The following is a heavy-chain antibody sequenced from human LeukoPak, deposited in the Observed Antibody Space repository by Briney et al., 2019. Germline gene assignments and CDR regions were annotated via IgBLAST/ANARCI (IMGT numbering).Heavy chain of an antibody. Sequence: GGSLRLSCAASGFTFRSYAMSWVRQAPGKGLEWVSAISGSGGSTYYADSVKGRFTISRDNSKNTLYLQMNSLRAEDTAVYYCAKGPEVTIFGVVTPFDYWGQGTLVTVSS. CDR2: ISGSGGST. CDR3: AKGPEVTIFGVVTPFDY. J-gene: IGHJ4*02. CDR1: GFTFRSYA. V-gene: IGHV3-23*01. D-gene: IGHD3-3*01.